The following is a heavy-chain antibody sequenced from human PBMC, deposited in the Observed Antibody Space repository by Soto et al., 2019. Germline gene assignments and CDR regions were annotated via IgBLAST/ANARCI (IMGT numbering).Heavy chain of an antibody. CDR3: ARLFDYPGIFDH. Sequence: PSETLSLTCAVSGDCISSHGYSWSWIRQPPGKGLEWVGYIYRGDTPYYNPSLKSRVTISADTSKNDFSLTLTSVPAAHTAVYYCARLFDYPGIFDHWGQGALVTVSS. J-gene: IGHJ4*02. CDR2: IYRGDTP. CDR1: GDCISSHGYS. D-gene: IGHD3-16*01. V-gene: IGHV4-30-2*01.